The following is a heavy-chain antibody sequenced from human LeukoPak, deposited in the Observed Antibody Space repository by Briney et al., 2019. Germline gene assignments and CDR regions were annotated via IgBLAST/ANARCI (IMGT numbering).Heavy chain of an antibody. D-gene: IGHD6-19*01. CDR3: ARDHGSSGWYLDALDI. J-gene: IGHJ3*02. V-gene: IGHV3-33*08. CDR1: GGSFSGYY. CDR2: IWSDGTNK. Sequence: HTSETLSLTCAVYGGSFSGYYWSWIRQPPGKGLEWVAVIWSDGTNKYYVDSVKGRFTISRDNSKNTLYLQMNSLRAEDTAVYYCARDHGSSGWYLDALDIWGQGTMVTVSS.